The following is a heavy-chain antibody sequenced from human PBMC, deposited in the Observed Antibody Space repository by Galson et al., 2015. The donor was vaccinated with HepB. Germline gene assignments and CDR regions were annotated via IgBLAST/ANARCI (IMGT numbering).Heavy chain of an antibody. J-gene: IGHJ5*02. CDR3: ARVQSEFVGHGYGNRWFDP. CDR1: GFTFNTYW. Sequence: SLRLSCAASGFTFNTYWMTWVRQAPGKGLEWVANIREDGGEKYFVDSVKGRFIISRDNAKNLMYLQMNSLRVEDTAVYYCARVQSEFVGHGYGNRWFDPWGQGTLVTVSS. D-gene: IGHD3-22*01. V-gene: IGHV3-7*01. CDR2: IREDGGEK.